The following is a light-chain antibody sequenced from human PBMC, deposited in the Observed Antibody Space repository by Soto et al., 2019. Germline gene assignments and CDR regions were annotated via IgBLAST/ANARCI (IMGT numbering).Light chain of an antibody. CDR3: CSYGGSSTFDVV. V-gene: IGLV2-23*03. CDR1: SSDVGSYNL. J-gene: IGLJ2*01. Sequence: QSALTKPASVSGSPGQSITISCTGTSSDVGSYNLVSWYQQHPGKAPKLMIYEGSKRPSGVSNRFSGSKSGNTASLTISGLQAEDEADYYCCSYGGSSTFDVVFGGGTKVTVL. CDR2: EGS.